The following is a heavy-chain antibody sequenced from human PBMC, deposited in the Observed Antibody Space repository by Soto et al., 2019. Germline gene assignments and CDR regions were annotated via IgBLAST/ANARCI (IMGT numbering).Heavy chain of an antibody. CDR3: ARDSQASTWGYYYGMDV. CDR1: GGYY. J-gene: IGHJ6*02. Sequence: GGYYWSWIRQHPGKGLEWIGYIYYSGNTYYNPSLKSRVTISVDTSKNQFSLKLSSVTAADTAVYYCARDSQASTWGYYYGMDVWGQGTTVTVSS. D-gene: IGHD3-16*01. CDR2: IYYSGNT. V-gene: IGHV4-31*02.